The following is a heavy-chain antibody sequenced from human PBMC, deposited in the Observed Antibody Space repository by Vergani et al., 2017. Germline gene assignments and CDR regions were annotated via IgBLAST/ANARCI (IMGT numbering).Heavy chain of an antibody. CDR2: VDPEAGET. CDR1: GYTFTDYY. V-gene: IGHV1-69-2*01. Sequence: EVQLVQSGAEVKKPGATVKISCKVSGYTFTDYYMHWVHQAPGKGLEWMGLVDPEAGETIYAEKFQGRVTITADTSTDTAYMELSSLRSEDTAVYYCATSAGGDSSGYYNYYFDYWGQGTLVTVSS. D-gene: IGHD3-22*01. CDR3: ATSAGGDSSGYYNYYFDY. J-gene: IGHJ4*02.